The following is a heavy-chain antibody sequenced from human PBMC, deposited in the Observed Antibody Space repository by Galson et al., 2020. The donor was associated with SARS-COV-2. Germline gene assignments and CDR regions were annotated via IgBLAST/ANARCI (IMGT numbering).Heavy chain of an antibody. CDR1: GFTFDDYA. D-gene: IGHD1-26*01. V-gene: IGHV3-9*01. CDR3: AKDRWELQIRGWFDP. CDR2: ISWNSGSI. Sequence: GGSLRLSCAASGFTFDDYAMHWVRQAPGKGLEWVSGISWNSGSIGYADSVKGRFTISRDNAKNSLYLQMNSLRAEDTALYYCAKDRWELQIRGWFDPWGQGTLVTVSS. J-gene: IGHJ5*02.